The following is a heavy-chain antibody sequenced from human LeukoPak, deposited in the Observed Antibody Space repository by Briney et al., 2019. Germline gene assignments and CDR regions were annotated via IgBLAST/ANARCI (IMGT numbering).Heavy chain of an antibody. D-gene: IGHD5-12*01. CDR1: GYTFTGYY. J-gene: IGHJ4*02. V-gene: IGHV1-2*02. CDR2: INPNSGGT. CDR3: ARGYSGYDNFDY. Sequence: ASVKVSCTASGYTFTGYYMHWVRQAPGQGLEWMGWINPNSGGTNYAQKFQGRVTMTRDTSISTAYMELSRLRSDDTAVYYCARGYSGYDNFDYWGQGTLVTVSS.